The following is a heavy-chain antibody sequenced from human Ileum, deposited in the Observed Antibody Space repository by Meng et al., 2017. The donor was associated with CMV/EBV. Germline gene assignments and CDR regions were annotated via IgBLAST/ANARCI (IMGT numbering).Heavy chain of an antibody. V-gene: IGHV3-11*01. Sequence: GESLKISCAASGFTFSQYYMSWIRQAPGKGLEWIAYINGRGNIIKYADSVEGRFTISRDSANNSVFLQMNSLRAEDTAVYYCARDTGYDSSGYSDSWGRGTLVTVSS. CDR3: ARDTGYDSSGYSDS. CDR1: GFTFSQYY. CDR2: INGRGNII. J-gene: IGHJ4*02. D-gene: IGHD3-22*01.